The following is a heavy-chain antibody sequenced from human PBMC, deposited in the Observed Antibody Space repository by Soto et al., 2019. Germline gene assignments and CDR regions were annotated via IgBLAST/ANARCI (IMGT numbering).Heavy chain of an antibody. V-gene: IGHV4-39*01. CDR3: ARLSGSYNDRYFDY. J-gene: IGHJ4*02. D-gene: IGHD1-26*01. Sequence: QLQLQESGPGLVKPSETLSLTCTVSGGSTSSSSYQWVWIRQPPGKGLEWIGKVYYNGNTYFKASLKSRVPISVDTSNNQFSLKVKSVTAADTAVYYCARLSGSYNDRYFDYWGQGTLVTVSS. CDR2: VYYNGNT. CDR1: GGSTSSSSYQ.